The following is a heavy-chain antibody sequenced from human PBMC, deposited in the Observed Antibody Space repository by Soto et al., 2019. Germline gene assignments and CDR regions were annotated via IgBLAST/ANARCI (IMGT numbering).Heavy chain of an antibody. J-gene: IGHJ4*02. Sequence: GESLKISCKGSGYSFTSYWIGWVRQMPGKVLEWMGIIYPGDSDTRYSPSFQGQVTISADKSISTAYLQWSSLKASDTAMYYCARQPLNYYDSSGNYFDYWGQGXLVTVYS. CDR1: GYSFTSYW. V-gene: IGHV5-51*01. CDR3: ARQPLNYYDSSGNYFDY. CDR2: IYPGDSDT. D-gene: IGHD3-22*01.